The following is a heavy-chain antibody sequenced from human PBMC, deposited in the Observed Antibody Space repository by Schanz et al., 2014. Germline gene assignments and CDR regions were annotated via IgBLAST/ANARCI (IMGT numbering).Heavy chain of an antibody. CDR1: GFTFSRYG. D-gene: IGHD6-13*01. J-gene: IGHJ4*02. CDR3: AKDLAAVGVFDY. V-gene: IGHV3-33*06. CDR2: IGYDGSEK. Sequence: QVQLVESGGGVVQPGRSLRLSCAASGFTFSRYGMHWVRQAPGKGLEWVANIGYDGSEKYYVDSVKGRFTISRDNSKNTLDLQMNSLRAEDTAIYYCAKDLAAVGVFDYWGQGSLVTVSP.